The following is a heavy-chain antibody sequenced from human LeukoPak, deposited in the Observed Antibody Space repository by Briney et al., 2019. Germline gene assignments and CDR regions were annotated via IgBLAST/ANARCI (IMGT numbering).Heavy chain of an antibody. D-gene: IGHD3-3*01. V-gene: IGHV4-31*03. J-gene: IGHJ4*02. CDR2: IYYSGST. CDR1: GGSISSDGYY. CDR3: ARAAKDSWSAYYLAYFDY. Sequence: SETLSLTCTVSGGSISSDGYYWSWIRQLPGKGLQWIGYIYYSGSTYYNPSLKSRITISVDTSKNQLSLKLSSVTAADTAVYYCARAAKDSWSAYYLAYFDYWGQGTLVFVSS.